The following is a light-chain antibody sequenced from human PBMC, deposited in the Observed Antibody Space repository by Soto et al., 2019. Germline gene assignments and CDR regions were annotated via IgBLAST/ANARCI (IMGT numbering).Light chain of an antibody. Sequence: QSVLTQPASVSGSPGQSITISCTGTSSDVGGYNYVSWYQQHPGKAPKPLIYAVSNRPSGVSNRFSGSKSGNTASLPLSGLQAEDEADYYCSSYTISSTYVVFGGGTKLTVL. J-gene: IGLJ2*01. CDR2: AVS. V-gene: IGLV2-14*01. CDR3: SSYTISSTYVV. CDR1: SSDVGGYNY.